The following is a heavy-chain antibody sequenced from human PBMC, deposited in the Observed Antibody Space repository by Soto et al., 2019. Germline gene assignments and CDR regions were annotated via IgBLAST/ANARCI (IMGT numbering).Heavy chain of an antibody. V-gene: IGHV2-5*02. D-gene: IGHD2-21*01. CDR1: GFSLSTSRLG. CDR3: PHVIRGGIWN. J-gene: IGHJ4*02. CDR2: IYWDDDD. Sequence: QITLEESGPTLVKPTQTLTLTCNFSGFSLSTSRLGVSWIRQPPGKALEWLALIYWDDDDRYSPSLKRRLSIRKDTSKNQVVLTLTTVDRADTATYFCPHVIRGGIWNWGQRTLVTGSS.